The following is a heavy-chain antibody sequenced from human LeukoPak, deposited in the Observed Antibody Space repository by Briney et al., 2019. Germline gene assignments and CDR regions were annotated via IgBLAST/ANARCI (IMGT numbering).Heavy chain of an antibody. D-gene: IGHD2-15*01. J-gene: IGHJ3*02. CDR2: INPNSGGT. V-gene: IGHV1-2*02. CDR3: ARGDRYCSGGSCYSQLGDAFDI. Sequence: ASVKVSCKASGYTFTGHYMHWVRQAPGQGLEWMGWINPNSGGTNYAQNFQGRVTMTRDTSISTAYMEVTRLRSDDTAVYYCARGDRYCSGGSCYSQLGDAFDIWGQGTMVTVSS. CDR1: GYTFTGHY.